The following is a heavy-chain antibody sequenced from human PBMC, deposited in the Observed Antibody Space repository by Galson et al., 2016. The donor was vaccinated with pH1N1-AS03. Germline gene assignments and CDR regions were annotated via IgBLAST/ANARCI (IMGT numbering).Heavy chain of an antibody. CDR1: GGSISSYY. J-gene: IGHJ6*02. D-gene: IGHD1-26*01. CDR3: ARTGSRGSDPFYYYYYGMDV. CDR2: IYYSGST. V-gene: IGHV4-59*01. Sequence: SETLSLTCTVSGGSISSYYWSWIRQPPGKGLEWIGYIYYSGSTNYNPSLKSRVTISVDTSKNQFSLKLSSVTAADTAVYYCARTGSRGSDPFYYYYYGMDVWGQGTTVTVSS.